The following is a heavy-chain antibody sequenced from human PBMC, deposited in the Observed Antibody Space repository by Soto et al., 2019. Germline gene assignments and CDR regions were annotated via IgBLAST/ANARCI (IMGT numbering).Heavy chain of an antibody. Sequence: GGSLRLSCAASGFTFSSYAMSWVRQAPGKGLEWVSAISGSGGSTYYADSVKGRFTISRDNSKNTLYLQMNSLRAEDTAVYYCAKDGRSRDIVVVVAAFLFDPWGQGTLVTVSS. CDR2: ISGSGGST. J-gene: IGHJ5*02. CDR3: AKDGRSRDIVVVVAAFLFDP. V-gene: IGHV3-23*01. CDR1: GFTFSSYA. D-gene: IGHD2-15*01.